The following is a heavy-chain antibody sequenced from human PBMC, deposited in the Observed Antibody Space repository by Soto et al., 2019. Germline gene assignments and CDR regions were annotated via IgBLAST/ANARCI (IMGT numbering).Heavy chain of an antibody. V-gene: IGHV3-30-3*01. J-gene: IGHJ5*02. CDR1: GFTFSSYA. Sequence: QVQLVESGGGVVQPGRSLRLSCAASGFTFSSYAMHWVRQAPGKGLEWVAVISYDGSNKYYADSVKGRFTISRDNSKNTLYLQMNSLRADDTAVYYCARDDDYYDSSGYSWGQGTLVTVSS. D-gene: IGHD3-22*01. CDR3: ARDDDYYDSSGYS. CDR2: ISYDGSNK.